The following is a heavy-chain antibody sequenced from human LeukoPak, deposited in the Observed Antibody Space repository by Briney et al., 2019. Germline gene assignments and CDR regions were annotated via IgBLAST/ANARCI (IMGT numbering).Heavy chain of an antibody. CDR1: GLTFSDYW. CDR2: IKQDGSEK. V-gene: IGHV3-7*03. Sequence: GGSLRLSCAASGLTFSDYWMSWVRQAPGKGLEWVANIKQDGSEKNYVDSVKGRFTISRDNAKNSLYLQLNSLRADDTAVYYCARDWNVWYFDYWGQGTLVTVSS. D-gene: IGHD1-1*01. J-gene: IGHJ4*02. CDR3: ARDWNVWYFDY.